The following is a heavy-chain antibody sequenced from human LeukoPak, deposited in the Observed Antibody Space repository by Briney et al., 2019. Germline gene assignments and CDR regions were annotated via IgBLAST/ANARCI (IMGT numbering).Heavy chain of an antibody. CDR1: GGSISSSNW. CDR2: IDHSGGT. V-gene: IGHV4-4*02. CDR3: ARDLTYYDFWSGYEDYYYYYYMDV. J-gene: IGHJ6*03. Sequence: SETLSLTCAVSGGSISSSNWWSWVGRPPGKGLEWIGEIDHSGGTNYNPSLKSRVTISVDKSKNQFSLKLRPLTAADTAVYYSARDLTYYDFWSGYEDYYYYYYMDVWGKGTTVTVSS. D-gene: IGHD3-3*01.